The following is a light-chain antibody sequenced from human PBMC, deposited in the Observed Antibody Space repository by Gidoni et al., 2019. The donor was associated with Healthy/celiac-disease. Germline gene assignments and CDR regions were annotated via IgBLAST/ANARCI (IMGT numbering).Light chain of an antibody. CDR2: GNR. Sequence: QSGLTQPPSVSGAPGQRVPISCTGRSSNIGAGYDVHWYQQLPGTAPKLLLYGNRNRPSGVPDRFSGSKSGTSASLAITGLQAEDEADYYCQSYDSSLSGSKVFGGGTKLTVL. J-gene: IGLJ2*01. V-gene: IGLV1-40*01. CDR3: QSYDSSLSGSKV. CDR1: SSNIGAGYD.